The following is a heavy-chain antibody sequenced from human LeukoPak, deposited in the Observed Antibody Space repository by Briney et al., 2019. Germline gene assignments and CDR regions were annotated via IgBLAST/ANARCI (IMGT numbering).Heavy chain of an antibody. CDR1: GGSVSSTNW. Sequence: SETLSLTCGVSGGSVSSTNWWTWIRPPPGKGLEWIGEVHLDGRTNFNPSLKSRLTMSVDLSENHVSLKLTSVTAADTAVYYCAREGGFYRPLDYSGQGTLVTVFS. CDR2: VHLDGRT. CDR3: AREGGFYRPLDY. J-gene: IGHJ4*02. D-gene: IGHD6-25*01. V-gene: IGHV4-4*02.